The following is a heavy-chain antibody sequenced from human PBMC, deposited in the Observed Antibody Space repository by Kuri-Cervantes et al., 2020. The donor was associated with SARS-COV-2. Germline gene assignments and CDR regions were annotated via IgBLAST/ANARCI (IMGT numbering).Heavy chain of an antibody. CDR2: IYSGGST. V-gene: IGHV3-66*02. CDR1: GFTVSSNY. J-gene: IGHJ4*02. CDR3: ARDSYDILTGYRGYYFDY. Sequence: GGSLRLSCAASGFTVSSNYMSWVRQAPGKGLEWVSVIYSGGSTYYADSMKGRFTISRDNSKNTLYLQMNSLRAEDTAVYYCARDSYDILTGYRGYYFDYWGQGTLVTVSS. D-gene: IGHD3-9*01.